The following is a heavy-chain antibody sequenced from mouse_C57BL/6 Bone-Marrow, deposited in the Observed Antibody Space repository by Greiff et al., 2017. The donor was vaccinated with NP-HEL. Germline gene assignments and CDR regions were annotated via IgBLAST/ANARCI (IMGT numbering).Heavy chain of an antibody. V-gene: IGHV1-64*01. CDR1: FSPFTISF. CDR3: ARSFYYYGSSSLYYAMDY. J-gene: IGHJ4*01. Sequence: QLQQPGAELVTPSPPFPFSFPSSFSPFTISFLPFFNHIPLQCLEWIGMIHPNSGSTNYNEKFKSKATLTVDKSSSTAYMQLSSLTSEDSAVYYCARSFYYYGSSSLYYAMDYWGQGTSVTVSS. CDR2: IHPNSGST. D-gene: IGHD1-1*01.